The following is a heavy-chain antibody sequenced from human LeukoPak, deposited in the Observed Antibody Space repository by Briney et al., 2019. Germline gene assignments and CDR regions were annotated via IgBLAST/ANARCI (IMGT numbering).Heavy chain of an antibody. CDR1: GYTFTSYD. CDR3: ARKLEMATIGTGVDYYYYGMDV. J-gene: IGHJ6*02. D-gene: IGHD5-24*01. Sequence: ASVKVSCKASGYTFTSYDINWVRQATGQGLEWMGWMNPNSGNTGYAQKFQGRVTMTRNTSISTAYMELSSLRSEDTAVYYCARKLEMATIGTGVDYYYYGMDVWGQGTTVTVSS. V-gene: IGHV1-8*01. CDR2: MNPNSGNT.